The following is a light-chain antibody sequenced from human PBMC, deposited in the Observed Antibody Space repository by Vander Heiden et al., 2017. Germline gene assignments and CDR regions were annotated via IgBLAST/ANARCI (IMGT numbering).Light chain of an antibody. Sequence: DIQMTQSPSTLSASVGDRVTITCRASQSISSWLAWYQQKPGKAPKLLIYDASSLESGVPSRFSGSGSGTEFTLTISSLQPDDFATYYCQHENSYPYTFGQGTKLEIK. CDR1: QSISSW. J-gene: IGKJ2*01. CDR2: DAS. V-gene: IGKV1-5*01. CDR3: QHENSYPYT.